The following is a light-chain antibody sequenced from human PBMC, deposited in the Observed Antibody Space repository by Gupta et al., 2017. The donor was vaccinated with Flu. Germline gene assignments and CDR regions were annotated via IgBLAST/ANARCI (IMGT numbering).Light chain of an antibody. CDR2: GKN. CDR3: QAYDSSLSGWV. V-gene: IGLV1-40*01. J-gene: IGLJ3*02. CDR1: SSNIGAGYD. Sequence: SVLTQPPSVSGAPGQRVTISCPGSSSNIGAGYDVNWYQQLTGTAPKLLIYGKNNRPSGVPDRFSGSKSGTSASLAITGLQAEDEADYYCQAYDSSLSGWVFGGGTKLTVL.